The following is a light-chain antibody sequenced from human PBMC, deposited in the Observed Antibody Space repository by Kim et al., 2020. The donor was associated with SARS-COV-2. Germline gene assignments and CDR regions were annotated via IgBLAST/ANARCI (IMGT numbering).Light chain of an antibody. J-gene: IGKJ2*01. CDR2: AAS. CDR3: HQYYNYPYT. CDR1: QAIRSD. V-gene: IGKV1-6*01. Sequence: SASVGDRVNITCRASQAIRSDLGWYQQKPGKAPRLLIYAASDLQSGVPSRFSGSFSGPDFTLTVTSLQPEDFATYYCHQYYNYPYTFGQGTKLEI.